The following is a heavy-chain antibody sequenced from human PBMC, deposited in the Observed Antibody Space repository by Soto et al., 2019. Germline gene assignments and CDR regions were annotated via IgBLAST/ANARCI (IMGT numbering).Heavy chain of an antibody. CDR2: ISAYNGNT. V-gene: IGHV1-18*01. CDR3: AREGPPGDY. J-gene: IGHJ4*02. Sequence: GASVKVSCKASGYTFTSYHTSWVRQAPGQGLEWMGWISAYNGNTNYVQKVQGRVTMTTGTSTSTAYMELRSLRSDDTAVYYCAREGPPGDYWGQGTLVTVSS. CDR1: GYTFTSYH.